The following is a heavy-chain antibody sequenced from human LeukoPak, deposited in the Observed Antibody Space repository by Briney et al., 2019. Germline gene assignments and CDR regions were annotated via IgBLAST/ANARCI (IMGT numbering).Heavy chain of an antibody. CDR2: INHSGST. V-gene: IGHV4-34*01. CDR1: GGSFSGYY. J-gene: IGHJ6*03. D-gene: IGHD6-13*01. Sequence: PSETLSLTCAVYGGSFSGYYWSWIRQSPGKGLEWIGEINHSGSTNYNPSLKSRVTISVDTSKNQFSLKLSSVTAADTAVYYCARAVAAAGLYYYYYMDVWGKGTTVTISS. CDR3: ARAVAAAGLYYYYYMDV.